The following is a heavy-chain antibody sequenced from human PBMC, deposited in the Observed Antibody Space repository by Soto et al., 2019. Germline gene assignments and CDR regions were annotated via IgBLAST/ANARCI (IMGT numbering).Heavy chain of an antibody. CDR1: GGLFSSFA. CDR2: IIPVFGTT. D-gene: IGHD3-10*01. CDR3: ARGGGHYFSFNEF. J-gene: IGHJ4*02. Sequence: QEQLVQSGAEVKKPGSSVKVSCKDSGGLFSSFAISWVRQAPGQGLEWMGGIIPVFGTTNYAQKFQGRVTITATVSTNTSFMEMRSLTSDHRGMYYSARGGGHYFSFNEFWGKGTQVTVSS. V-gene: IGHV1-69*01.